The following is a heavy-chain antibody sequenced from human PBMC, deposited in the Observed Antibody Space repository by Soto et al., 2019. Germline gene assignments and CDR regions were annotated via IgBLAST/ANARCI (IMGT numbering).Heavy chain of an antibody. V-gene: IGHV4-30-4*01. D-gene: IGHD6-13*01. J-gene: IGHJ6*02. CDR3: ARGEGSSWADYYYYGMDV. CDR1: GVSISSGDYY. Sequence: SETLSLTCTVSGVSISSGDYYWSWIRQPPGKGLEWIGYIYYSGSTYYNPSLKSRVTISVDTSKNQFSLKLSSVAAADTAVYYCARGEGSSWADYYYYGMDVWGQGTTVTVSS. CDR2: IYYSGST.